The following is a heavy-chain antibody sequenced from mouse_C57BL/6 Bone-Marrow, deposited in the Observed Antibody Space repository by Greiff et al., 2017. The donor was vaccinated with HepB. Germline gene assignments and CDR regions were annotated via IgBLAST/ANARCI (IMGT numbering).Heavy chain of an antibody. CDR2: IYPGGGYT. Sequence: VQRVESGAELVRPGTSVKMSCKASGYTFTNYWIGWAKQRPGHGLEWIGDIYPGGGYTNYNEKFKGKATLTADKSSSTAYMQFSSLTSEDSAIYYCARGGLRRGYFDVWGTGTTVTVSS. CDR1: GYTFTNYW. CDR3: ARGGLRRGYFDV. V-gene: IGHV1-63*01. D-gene: IGHD2-2*01. J-gene: IGHJ1*03.